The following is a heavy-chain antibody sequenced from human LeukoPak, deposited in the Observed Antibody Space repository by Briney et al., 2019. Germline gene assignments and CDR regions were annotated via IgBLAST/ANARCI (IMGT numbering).Heavy chain of an antibody. D-gene: IGHD6-19*01. J-gene: IGHJ4*02. CDR2: ISDSGGST. CDR1: GFTFSSYA. V-gene: IGHV3-23*01. Sequence: PRGSLRLSCAASGFTFSSYAMSGVRQAPGKGLEWFSAISDSGGSTYYADSVKGRFTISRDNSKNTLYLQMNSLRAEDTAVYYCAKKVAQSLAVANWGQGTLVTVSS. CDR3: AKKVAQSLAVAN.